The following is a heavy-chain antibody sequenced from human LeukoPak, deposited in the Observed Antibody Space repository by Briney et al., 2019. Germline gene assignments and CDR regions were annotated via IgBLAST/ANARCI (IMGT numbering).Heavy chain of an antibody. CDR3: ARSPSAQQLVPFDY. V-gene: IGHV3-30-3*01. CDR2: ISYDGSNK. D-gene: IGHD6-13*01. Sequence: GGSLRLSCAASGFTFSSYAMYWVRQAPGKGLEWVAVISYDGSNKYYADSVKGRFTISRDNSKNTLYLQMNSLRAEDTAVYYCARSPSAQQLVPFDYWGQGTLVTVSS. J-gene: IGHJ4*02. CDR1: GFTFSSYA.